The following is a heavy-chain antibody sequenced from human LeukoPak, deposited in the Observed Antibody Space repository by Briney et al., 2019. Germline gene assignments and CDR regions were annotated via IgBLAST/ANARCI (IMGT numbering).Heavy chain of an antibody. D-gene: IGHD3-9*01. V-gene: IGHV3-15*01. CDR1: GFTFKNAW. J-gene: IGHJ3*02. Sequence: PGGSLRLSCAASGFTFKNAWMSWVRQAPGKGLEWVGRIKSKAHGGTTDYAAPVKDRFTISRDDSKNTLYLQMNSLKSEDTAVYYCTTFDFAAFDIWGQGTMVTVSS. CDR3: TTFDFAAFDI. CDR2: IKSKAHGGTT.